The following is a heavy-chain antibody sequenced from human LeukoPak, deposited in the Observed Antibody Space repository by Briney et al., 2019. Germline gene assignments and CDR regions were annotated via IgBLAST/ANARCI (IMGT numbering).Heavy chain of an antibody. CDR3: AREELTMNYYYGMDV. CDR2: ISYDGSNK. J-gene: IGHJ6*02. Sequence: GRSLRLSCAASGFTFSSYAMHWVRQAPGKGLEWVAVISYDGSNKYYADSVKGRFTISRDNSKNTLYLQMNSLRAEDTAVYYCAREELTMNYYYGMDVWGQGTTVTVSS. CDR1: GFTFSSYA. V-gene: IGHV3-30-3*01. D-gene: IGHD5-24*01.